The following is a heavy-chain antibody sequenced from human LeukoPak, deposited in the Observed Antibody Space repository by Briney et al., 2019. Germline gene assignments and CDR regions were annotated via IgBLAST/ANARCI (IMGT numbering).Heavy chain of an antibody. D-gene: IGHD3-3*01. CDR1: GVSISPYY. J-gene: IGHJ3*01. V-gene: IGHV4-4*09. CDR3: ARLSAAVHLGAFDL. CDR2: IHTSGSN. Sequence: SETLSLTCAVSGVSISPYYWAWIRQPPGKGLEWIGYIHTSGSNNQYPSLKSRVTISVDMSKNHFSLRLTSVTAADTAVYYCARLSAAVHLGAFDLWGQGTMVTVSS.